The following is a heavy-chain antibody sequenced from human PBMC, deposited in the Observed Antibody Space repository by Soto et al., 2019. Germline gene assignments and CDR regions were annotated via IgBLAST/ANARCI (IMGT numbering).Heavy chain of an antibody. D-gene: IGHD2-21*02. CDR2: IYYSGST. Sequence: PSETLSLTCTVSGGSISSGGYYWSWIRQHPGKGLEWIGYIYYSGSTYYNPSLKSRVTISVDTSKNQFSLKLSSVTAADTAVYYCAATSVVTATEGIFDYWGQGTLVTVSS. CDR3: AATSVVTATEGIFDY. J-gene: IGHJ4*02. V-gene: IGHV4-31*03. CDR1: GGSISSGGYY.